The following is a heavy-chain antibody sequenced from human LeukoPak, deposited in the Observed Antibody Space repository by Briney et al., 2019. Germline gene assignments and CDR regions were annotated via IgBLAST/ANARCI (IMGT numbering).Heavy chain of an antibody. CDR3: ARVGVYDILTGYYKGDAFDI. Sequence: SETLSLTCTVSGGSISSYYWSWIRQPPGKGLEWIGYIYYSGSTNYNPSLKSRVTISVDTSKNQFSLKLSSVTAADTAVYYCARVGVYDILTGYYKGDAFDIWGQGTMVTVSS. D-gene: IGHD3-9*01. CDR2: IYYSGST. J-gene: IGHJ3*02. V-gene: IGHV4-59*01. CDR1: GGSISSYY.